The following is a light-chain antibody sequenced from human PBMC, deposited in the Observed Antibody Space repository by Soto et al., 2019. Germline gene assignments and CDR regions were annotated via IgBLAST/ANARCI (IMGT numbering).Light chain of an antibody. J-gene: IGKJ4*01. CDR2: KAS. CDR1: QSISSW. Sequence: DIQMTQSPSTLSASVGDRVTITCRASQSISSWLAWYQQKPGKAPKLLIYKASSLESGVPSRFSGSGSGTEFTLTISSLQADDFATYYCQQYNSYPTFGGGTKVGIK. V-gene: IGKV1-5*03. CDR3: QQYNSYPT.